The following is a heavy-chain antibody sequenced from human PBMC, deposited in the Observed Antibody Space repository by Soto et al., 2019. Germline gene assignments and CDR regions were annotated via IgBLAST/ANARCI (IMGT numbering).Heavy chain of an antibody. CDR1: GGSISSSSYY. CDR2: IYYSGST. CDR3: ARRHYTYYYDSSGDAFDI. Sequence: SETLSLTCTVSGGSISSSSYYWGWIRQPPGKGLEWIGSIYYSGSTYYNPSLKSRVTISVDTSKNQFSLKLSSVTAADTAVYYCARRHYTYYYDSSGDAFDIWGQGTMVTVSS. J-gene: IGHJ3*02. V-gene: IGHV4-39*01. D-gene: IGHD3-22*01.